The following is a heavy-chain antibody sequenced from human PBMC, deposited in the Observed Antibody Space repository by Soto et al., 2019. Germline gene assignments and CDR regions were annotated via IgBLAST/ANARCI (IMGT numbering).Heavy chain of an antibody. CDR1: GGSISSGGYY. J-gene: IGHJ6*02. CDR3: ARVVGTYCSSTSCYRGHMDV. CDR2: IYYSGST. D-gene: IGHD2-2*02. V-gene: IGHV4-31*03. Sequence: QVQLQESGPGLVKPSQTLSLTCTVSGGSISSGGYYWSWIRQHPGKGLEWIGSIYYSGSTYYNPSLKSRVTISVDTSKNQFSLKLSSVTAADTAVYYCARVVGTYCSSTSCYRGHMDVWGQGTTVTVSS.